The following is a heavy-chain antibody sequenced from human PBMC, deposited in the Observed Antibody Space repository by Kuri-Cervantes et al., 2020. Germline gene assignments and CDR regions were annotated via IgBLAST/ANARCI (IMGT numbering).Heavy chain of an antibody. Sequence: SETLSLTCAVYGGSFSGYYWSWIRQPPGKGLEWIGEINHSGSTDYNPSLKSRVTISVDTSKNQFSLKLSSVTAADTAVYYCARLGPVFPYQYYFDYWGQGTLVTVSS. CDR3: ARLGPVFPYQYYFDY. V-gene: IGHV4-34*01. D-gene: IGHD2-21*01. CDR2: INHSGST. CDR1: GGSFSGYY. J-gene: IGHJ4*02.